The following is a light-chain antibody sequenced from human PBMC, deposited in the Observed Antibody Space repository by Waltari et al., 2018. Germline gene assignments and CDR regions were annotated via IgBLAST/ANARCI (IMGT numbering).Light chain of an antibody. CDR3: QHYVRLPVT. J-gene: IGKJ1*01. V-gene: IGKV3-20*01. CDR2: GAS. CDR1: QSIGRS. Sequence: EIMLTQSPGTLSLSPGERAPLPCRTRQSIGRSLAWYQQKPGHAPRLLIYGASSRATDIPDRFGSSGSGTDFILTINILEPEYSALYYCQHYVRLPVTFGQGTKVEIK.